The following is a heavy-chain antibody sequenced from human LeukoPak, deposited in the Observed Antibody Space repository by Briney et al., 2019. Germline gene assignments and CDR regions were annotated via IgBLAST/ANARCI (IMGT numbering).Heavy chain of an antibody. CDR3: ARAQPGTALILEF. V-gene: IGHV3-53*01. Sequence: GGSLRLSCAVSGFTVSSDYMSWVRQAPGKGLEWVSVIYAGGNTFYADSVEGRFTISRDNSKNTLHLQMNSLRAEDTAVYYCARAQPGTALILEFWGQGTLVTVSS. CDR1: GFTVSSDY. D-gene: IGHD1-7*01. CDR2: IYAGGNT. J-gene: IGHJ4*02.